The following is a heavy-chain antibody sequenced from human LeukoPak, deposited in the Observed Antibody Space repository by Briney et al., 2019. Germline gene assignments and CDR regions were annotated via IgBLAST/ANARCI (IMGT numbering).Heavy chain of an antibody. CDR2: ISSSSSYI. Sequence: GGSLRLSCAASGFSFSSYWMSWVRQAPGKGLEWVSSISSSSSYIYYADSVKGRFTISRDNAKNSLYLQMNSLRAEDTAVNYCARVSYYYGSGSYYVGDFPDYWGQGTLVTVSS. D-gene: IGHD3-10*01. V-gene: IGHV3-21*01. J-gene: IGHJ4*02. CDR3: ARVSYYYGSGSYYVGDFPDY. CDR1: GFSFSSYW.